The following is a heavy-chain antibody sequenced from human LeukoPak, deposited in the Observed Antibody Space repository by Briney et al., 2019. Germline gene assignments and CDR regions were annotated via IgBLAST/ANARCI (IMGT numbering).Heavy chain of an antibody. CDR3: AREYYYDSSPAFDI. CDR2: IYSGGST. V-gene: IGHV3-53*04. D-gene: IGHD3-22*01. CDR1: GFTVSSNY. J-gene: IGHJ3*02. Sequence: PGGSLRLSCAAPGFTVSSNYMSWVRQAPGKGLEWVSVIYSGGSTYYADSVKGRFTISRHNSKNTLYLQMNSLRAEDTAVYYCAREYYYDSSPAFDIWGQGTMVTVSS.